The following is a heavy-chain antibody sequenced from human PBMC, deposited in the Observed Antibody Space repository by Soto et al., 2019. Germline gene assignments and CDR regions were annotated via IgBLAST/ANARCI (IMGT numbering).Heavy chain of an antibody. J-gene: IGHJ6*02. Sequence: SETLSLTCTVSGGSISSYYWSWIRQPAGKGLECIGHIYASGSTNYNPSLRSRVTMSVDPSKNQFSLKLSSVTAADTAVYYCARDVYASSTSGYSYYGMDVWGQGTKGTAP. D-gene: IGHD2-2*01. CDR2: IYASGST. CDR3: ARDVYASSTSGYSYYGMDV. CDR1: GGSISSYY. V-gene: IGHV4-4*07.